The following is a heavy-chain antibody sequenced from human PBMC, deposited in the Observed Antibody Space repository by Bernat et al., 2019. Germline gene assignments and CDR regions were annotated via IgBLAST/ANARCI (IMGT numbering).Heavy chain of an antibody. CDR1: GYTFTSYD. CDR3: ARVVLLWFGVVDY. CDR2: MNPNSGNT. D-gene: IGHD3-10*01. Sequence: QVQLVQSGAEVKKPGASVKVSCKASGYTFTSYDINWVRQATGQGLEWMGWMNPNSGNTGYAQKFQGRVTMTKNTSIRTAYKERGRLRSEDTAVYYCARVVLLWFGVVDYWGQGTLVTVSS. V-gene: IGHV1-8*01. J-gene: IGHJ4*02.